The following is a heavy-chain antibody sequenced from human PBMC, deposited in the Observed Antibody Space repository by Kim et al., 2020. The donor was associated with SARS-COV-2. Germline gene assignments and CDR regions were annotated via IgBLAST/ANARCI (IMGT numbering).Heavy chain of an antibody. CDR3: ARDQGSWYGTYYGMDV. V-gene: IGHV3-7*01. Sequence: GGSLRLSCAASGFTFSSYWMTWVRQAPGKGLEWVANIKHDGIEKYYVDSVKGRFTISRDNAKNSLYLQMNSLRAEDTAVYYCARDQGSWYGTYYGMDVWGQGTTVTVSS. CDR2: IKHDGIEK. J-gene: IGHJ6*02. D-gene: IGHD6-13*01. CDR1: GFTFSSYW.